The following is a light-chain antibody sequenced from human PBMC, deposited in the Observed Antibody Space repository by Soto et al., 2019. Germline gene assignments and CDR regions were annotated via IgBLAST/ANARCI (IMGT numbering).Light chain of an antibody. Sequence: DIQMTQSPSSLSASVGDRVTITCRSSQRISGYLNWYQQKPGRAPNLLIYAASNLQIGVPSRFSGSGSGTDFTLTISSLQPEDFATYYCQQSYSTPLTFGGGTKVEIK. V-gene: IGKV1-39*01. J-gene: IGKJ4*01. CDR2: AAS. CDR1: QRISGY. CDR3: QQSYSTPLT.